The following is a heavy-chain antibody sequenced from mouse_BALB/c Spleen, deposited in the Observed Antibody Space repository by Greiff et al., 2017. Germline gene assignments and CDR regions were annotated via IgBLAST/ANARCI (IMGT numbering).Heavy chain of an antibody. Sequence: VQLQQSGPELVKPGASVKISCKASGYSFTSYYIHWVKQRPGQGLEWIGWICPGSGNTKYNEKFKGKATLTADTSSSTAYMQLSSLTSEDSAVYFCARRGTTAGYYAMDYWGQGTSVTVSS. J-gene: IGHJ4*01. CDR1: GYSFTSYY. V-gene: IGHV1-66*01. D-gene: IGHD1-2*01. CDR2: ICPGSGNT. CDR3: ARRGTTAGYYAMDY.